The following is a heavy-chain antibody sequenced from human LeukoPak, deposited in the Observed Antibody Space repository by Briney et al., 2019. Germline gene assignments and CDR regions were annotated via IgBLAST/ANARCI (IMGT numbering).Heavy chain of an antibody. Sequence: GRSLRLSCAASGFTFSSYWMSWVRQAPGKGLEWVAKIKQDGSEKYYADSVKGRFPISRDNAKNSLYLQMNSLRAEDTAVYYCARLQRDYDFWSGYYTWGFDYWGQGTLVTVSS. J-gene: IGHJ4*02. D-gene: IGHD3-3*01. V-gene: IGHV3-7*01. CDR1: GFTFSSYW. CDR3: ARLQRDYDFWSGYYTWGFDY. CDR2: IKQDGSEK.